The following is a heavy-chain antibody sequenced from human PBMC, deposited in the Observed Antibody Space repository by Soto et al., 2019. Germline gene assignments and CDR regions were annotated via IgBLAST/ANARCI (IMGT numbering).Heavy chain of an antibody. Sequence: QVQLQESGPGLVKPSQTLSLTCTVSGGSISSGGFFWGCVRQHTGKGLEWIAYIYNSGTSYYKPSLRSRVSISIDTSKNQFSLSLSCVTAADTARYYCARVYRDGGGSYGPFDYWGQGSLVTVSS. V-gene: IGHV4-31*03. CDR3: ARVYRDGGGSYGPFDY. D-gene: IGHD3-10*01. J-gene: IGHJ4*02. CDR2: IYNSGTS. CDR1: GGSISSGGFF.